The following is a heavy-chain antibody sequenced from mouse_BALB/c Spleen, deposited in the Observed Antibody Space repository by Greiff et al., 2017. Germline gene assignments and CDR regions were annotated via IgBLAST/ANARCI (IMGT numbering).Heavy chain of an antibody. J-gene: IGHJ4*01. V-gene: IGHV7-3*02. CDR3: ARDGGFYAMDY. Sequence: EVKVVESGGGLVQPRGSLRLSCATSGFTFTDYYMSWVRQPPGKALEWLGFIRNKANGYTTEYSASVKGRFTISRDNSQSILYLQMNTLRAEDSATYYCARDGGFYAMDYWGQGTSVTVSS. CDR1: GFTFTDYY. CDR2: IRNKANGYTT.